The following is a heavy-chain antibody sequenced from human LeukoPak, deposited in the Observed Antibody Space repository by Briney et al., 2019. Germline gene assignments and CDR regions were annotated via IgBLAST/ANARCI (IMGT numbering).Heavy chain of an antibody. D-gene: IGHD2-2*01. CDR3: AKDYCSSTNCDLGVRYMDV. V-gene: IGHV3-15*01. CDR1: GFTFSNAW. Sequence: GGSLRLSCAASGFTFSNAWMNWVRQAPGKGLEWVGRIKSKIDGGTTDYAAPVKGRFTISRDDSKNSLYLQMNSLRAEDTAVYYCAKDYCSSTNCDLGVRYMDVWGKGTTVTVSS. CDR2: IKSKIDGGTT. J-gene: IGHJ6*03.